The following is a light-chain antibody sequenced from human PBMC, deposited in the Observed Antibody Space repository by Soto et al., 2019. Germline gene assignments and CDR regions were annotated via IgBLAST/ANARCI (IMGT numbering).Light chain of an antibody. CDR1: QSVTSTY. CDR2: DAS. Sequence: RATLSCRASQSVTSTYLAWYQQKPGQAPRLLIYDASTRAPGVPDRFSGSGSGTDFTLSISRLEPEDFAVYFCQQFDGSPWTFGQGTKVDIK. V-gene: IGKV3-20*01. J-gene: IGKJ1*01. CDR3: QQFDGSPWT.